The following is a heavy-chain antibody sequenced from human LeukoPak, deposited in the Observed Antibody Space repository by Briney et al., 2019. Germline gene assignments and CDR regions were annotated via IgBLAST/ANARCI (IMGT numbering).Heavy chain of an antibody. CDR3: ARADSTYYYYMDV. J-gene: IGHJ6*03. D-gene: IGHD4-11*01. Sequence: PSETLSLTCTVSGGSISSSSYYWGWIRQPPGKGLDWIGSIYYSGSTYYNPSLKSRVTISVDTSKNQFSLKLGSVTAADTAVYYCARADSTYYYYMDVWGKGTTVTVSS. CDR2: IYYSGST. V-gene: IGHV4-39*07. CDR1: GGSISSSSYY.